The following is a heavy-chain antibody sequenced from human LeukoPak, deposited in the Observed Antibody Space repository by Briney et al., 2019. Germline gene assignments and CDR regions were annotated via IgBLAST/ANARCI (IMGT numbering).Heavy chain of an antibody. CDR1: GFTFSNYN. CDR3: ARDFAREFTIDY. Sequence: GGSLRLSYAASGFTFSNYNMNWVRQPPGKGLQWVSYISSSSNIIYYADSVKGRFTISRDNAKNSLFLQMNSLRAEDTAVYYCARDFAREFTIDYWGQGTLVTVSS. V-gene: IGHV3-48*01. D-gene: IGHD3-10*01. CDR2: ISSSSNII. J-gene: IGHJ4*02.